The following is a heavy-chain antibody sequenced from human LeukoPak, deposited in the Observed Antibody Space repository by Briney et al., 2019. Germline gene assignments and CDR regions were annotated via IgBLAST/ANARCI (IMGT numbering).Heavy chain of an antibody. V-gene: IGHV3-49*03. J-gene: IGHJ4*02. CDR1: GFNFGDSV. CDR3: SRSYDVLSGYFPPDY. D-gene: IGHD3-9*01. Sequence: PGRSLRLSCTGSGFNFGDSVMSWFRQAPGKGLEWVVFIRSKRSGGTTQYAASVKGRFTISRDDSKSVAYLQMSSLKTEDTAVYYCSRSYDVLSGYFPPDYWGQGALVTVSS. CDR2: IRSKRSGGTT.